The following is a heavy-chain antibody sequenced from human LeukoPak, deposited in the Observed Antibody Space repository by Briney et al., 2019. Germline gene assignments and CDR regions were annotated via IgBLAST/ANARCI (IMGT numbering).Heavy chain of an antibody. CDR1: GGSISSGGYY. CDR2: IYYSGST. J-gene: IGHJ6*02. V-gene: IGHV4-31*03. CDR3: AKIVVVDATKDYYGMDV. Sequence: SETLSLTCTVSGGSISSGGYYWSWIRQHPGKGLECIGYIYYSGSTYYNPSLKSRVTISVDTSKNQFSLKLSSVTAADTAVYYCAKIVVVDATKDYYGMDVWGQGTKVTVSS. D-gene: IGHD2-15*01.